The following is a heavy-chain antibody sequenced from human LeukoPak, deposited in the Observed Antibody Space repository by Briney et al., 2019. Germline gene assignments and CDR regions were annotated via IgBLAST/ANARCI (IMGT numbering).Heavy chain of an antibody. CDR2: IYYSGST. V-gene: IGHV4-59*01. J-gene: IGHJ5*02. CDR1: GGSISSYY. Sequence: SETLSLTCTVSGGSISSYYWSWFRQPPGKGLDWLGFIYYSGSTNYNPSLKSRVIMSVDTSKNQFSLKLSSVTAADTAVYYCARPKEESSNWYGNWFEPWGQGTLVTVSS. D-gene: IGHD6-13*01. CDR3: ARPKEESSNWYGNWFEP.